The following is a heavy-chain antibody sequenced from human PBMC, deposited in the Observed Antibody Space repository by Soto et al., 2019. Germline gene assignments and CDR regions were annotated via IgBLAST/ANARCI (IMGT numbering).Heavy chain of an antibody. V-gene: IGHV3-23*01. CDR3: AKDSPVGVPLLRDLHD. Sequence: PGGSLRLSCAASGFTFSNYGMSWVRQAPGKGLEWVSVISGSGGSTYYADSVKGRFTLSRDNSKNTVYLQMKSLRAEDTAVYYCAKDSPVGVPLLRDLHDWGQGTLVT. D-gene: IGHD2-15*01. J-gene: IGHJ1*01. CDR1: GFTFSNYG. CDR2: ISGSGGST.